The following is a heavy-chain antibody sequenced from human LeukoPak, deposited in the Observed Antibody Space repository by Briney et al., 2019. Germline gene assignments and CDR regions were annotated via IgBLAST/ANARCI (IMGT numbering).Heavy chain of an antibody. CDR3: ARVIVGALSWFDS. CDR1: GFTFRSYW. V-gene: IGHV3-74*01. D-gene: IGHD1-26*01. CDR2: VNSDGSST. J-gene: IGHJ5*01. Sequence: GGSLRLSCAASGFTFRSYWMHWVRQAPGKGLVWVSRVNSDGSSTDYANSVKGRFTISRDNAKNTLFLQMNSLRADDAAVYYCARVIVGALSWFDSWGQGTLVTVSS.